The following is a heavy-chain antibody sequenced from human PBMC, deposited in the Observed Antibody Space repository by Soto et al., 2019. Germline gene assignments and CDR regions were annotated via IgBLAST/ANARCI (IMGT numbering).Heavy chain of an antibody. Sequence: SETLSLTCTVSGGSISSYYWSWIRQPPGKGLEWIGYIYYSGSTNYNPSLKSRVTISVDTSKNQFSLKLSSVTSADTVVYYCARVWGYYFDYWRKGRLVT. CDR2: IYYSGST. V-gene: IGHV4-59*01. CDR1: GGSISSYY. D-gene: IGHD2-21*01. CDR3: ARVWGYYFDY. J-gene: IGHJ4*02.